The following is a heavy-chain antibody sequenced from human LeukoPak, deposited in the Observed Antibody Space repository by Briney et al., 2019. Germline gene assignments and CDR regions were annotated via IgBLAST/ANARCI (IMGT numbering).Heavy chain of an antibody. Sequence: ASVKVSCKASGYTFIAYYMHWVRHAPGQGLEWMGRINPNNGDTNYAQKFRGRVTMTRDTSITTVYMELSRLRSDDTAVYYCAREWSFDYWGQGTLVTVSS. CDR3: AREWSFDY. CDR2: INPNNGDT. J-gene: IGHJ4*02. V-gene: IGHV1-2*06. CDR1: GYTFIAYY. D-gene: IGHD2-8*01.